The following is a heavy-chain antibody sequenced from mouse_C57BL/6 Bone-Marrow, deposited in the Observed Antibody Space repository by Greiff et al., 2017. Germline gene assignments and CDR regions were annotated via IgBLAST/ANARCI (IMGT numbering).Heavy chain of an antibody. D-gene: IGHD1-1*01. CDR2: IWGVGST. CDR1: GFSLTSYG. Sequence: VQRVESGPGLVAPSQSLSITCTVSGFSLTSYGVDWVRQSPGKGLEWLGVIWGVGSTNYNSALKSRLSISKDNSKSQVFLKMNSLQTDDTAMYXCASRGSSYDYYAMDYWGQGTSVTVSS. V-gene: IGHV2-6*01. CDR3: ASRGSSYDYYAMDY. J-gene: IGHJ4*01.